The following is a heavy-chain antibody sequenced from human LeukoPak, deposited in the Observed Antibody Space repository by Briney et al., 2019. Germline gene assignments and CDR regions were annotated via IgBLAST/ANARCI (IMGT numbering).Heavy chain of an antibody. CDR2: ISSSSSYI. CDR3: ARDPGHSYGYSFDY. J-gene: IGHJ4*02. D-gene: IGHD5-18*01. Sequence: GGSRRLSCAASGFTFSSYSMKWVRQAPGKGLEWVSSISSSSSYIYYADSVKGRFTISRDNAKNSLYLQMNSLRAEDTAVYYCARDPGHSYGYSFDYWGQGTLVTVSS. V-gene: IGHV3-21*01. CDR1: GFTFSSYS.